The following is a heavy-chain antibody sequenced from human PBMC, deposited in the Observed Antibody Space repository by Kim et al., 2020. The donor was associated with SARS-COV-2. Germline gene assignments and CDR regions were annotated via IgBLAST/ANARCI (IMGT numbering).Heavy chain of an antibody. J-gene: IGHJ4*02. D-gene: IGHD5-18*01. CDR3: ATLGGDRGYSYARNDY. V-gene: IGHV4-61*01. CDR2: IYYSGST. CDR1: GGSVSSGSYY. Sequence: SETLSLTCTVSGGSVSSGSYYWSWIRQPPGKGLEWIGYIYYSGSTNYNPSLKSRVTISVDTSKNQFSLKLSSVTAADTAVYYCATLGGDRGYSYARNDYWGQGTLVTVSS.